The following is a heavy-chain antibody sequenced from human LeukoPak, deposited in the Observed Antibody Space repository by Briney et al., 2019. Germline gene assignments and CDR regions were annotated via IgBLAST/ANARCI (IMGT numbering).Heavy chain of an antibody. D-gene: IGHD6-25*01. J-gene: IGHJ4*02. CDR1: GDSITSNY. Sequence: SETLSLTCTVSGDSITSNYWNWIRQPPGKELEWIGYIPYSGSTNYSPSLKSRVTMAVDTSKNQFSLKLNSVTAADTAVYYCARNVGSVTDYWGQGTLVTVSS. V-gene: IGHV4-59*01. CDR2: IPYSGST. CDR3: ARNVGSVTDY.